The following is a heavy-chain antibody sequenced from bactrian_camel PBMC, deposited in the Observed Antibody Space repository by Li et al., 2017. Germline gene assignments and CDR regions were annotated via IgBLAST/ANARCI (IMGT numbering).Heavy chain of an antibody. D-gene: IGHD3*01. Sequence: HVQLVESGGGSVESGGSLRLACTASPSMQYGWCMGWFRQAPGRQREAVASIPGFGRLGYTDSVKGRFTISKDDAKNTLYLQINSLKLEDTAVYYCVTQAEYANYADFGYWGQGTQVTVS. J-gene: IGHJ6*01. CDR3: VTQAEYANYADFGY. V-gene: IGHV3S53*01. CDR1: PSMQYGWC. CDR2: IPGFGRL.